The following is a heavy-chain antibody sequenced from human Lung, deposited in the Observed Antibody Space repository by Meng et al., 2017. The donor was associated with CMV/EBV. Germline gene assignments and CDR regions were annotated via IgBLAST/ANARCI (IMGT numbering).Heavy chain of an antibody. D-gene: IGHD2-21*02. V-gene: IGHV4-30-4*01. CDR2: IYYSGST. CDR3: ARDHRGVTTSNFDY. Sequence: LSCTVSGGSISSGDYYWRWIRQPPGKGLEWIGYIYYSGSTYYNPSLKSRVTISVDTSKNQFSLKLSSVTAADTAVYYCARDHRGVTTSNFDYWGQGXLVTVSS. J-gene: IGHJ4*02. CDR1: GGSISSGDYY.